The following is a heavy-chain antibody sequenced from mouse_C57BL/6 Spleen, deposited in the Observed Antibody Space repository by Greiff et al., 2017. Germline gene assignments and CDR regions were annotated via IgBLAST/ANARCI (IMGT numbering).Heavy chain of an antibody. Sequence: VQLQQSGPELVKPGASVKISCKASGYAFSSSWMNWVKQRPGKGLEWIGRIYPGDGDTNYNGKFKGKATLTADKSSSTAYMQLSSLTSEDSAVYFCARGRGYGTVSYCDVWAQGPRSPSPQ. D-gene: IGHD2-1*01. CDR1: GYAFSSSW. V-gene: IGHV1-82*01. CDR2: IYPGDGDT. CDR3: ARGRGYGTVSYCDV. J-gene: IGHJ1*03.